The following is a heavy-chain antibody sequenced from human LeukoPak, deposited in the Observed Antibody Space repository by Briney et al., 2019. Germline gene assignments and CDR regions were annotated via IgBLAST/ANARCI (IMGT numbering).Heavy chain of an antibody. Sequence: GASVKVSCKTSGYIFTGYYMHWVRQAPGQGLEWMGRINPNSGDTNYAQKFQGRVTMTRDTSINTAYMELTRLRTGDTAMYYCARGAPEGATVYWGQGTLVTVSS. CDR3: ARGAPEGATVY. D-gene: IGHD4-11*01. CDR2: INPNSGDT. J-gene: IGHJ4*02. V-gene: IGHV1-2*06. CDR1: GYIFTGYY.